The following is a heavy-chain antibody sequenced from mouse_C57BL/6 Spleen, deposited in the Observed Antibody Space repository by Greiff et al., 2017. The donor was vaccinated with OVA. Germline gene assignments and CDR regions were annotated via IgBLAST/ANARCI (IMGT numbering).Heavy chain of an antibody. CDR3: ARWQLRSSYYFDY. Sequence: QVQLQQSGAELARPGASVKLSCKASGYTFTSYGISWVKQRTGQGLEWIGEIYPRSGNTYYNEKFKGTATLTADNSSSTAYMELRSLTSEDSAVYCCARWQLRSSYYFDYWGQGTTLTVSS. J-gene: IGHJ2*01. CDR2: IYPRSGNT. CDR1: GYTFTSYG. V-gene: IGHV1-81*01. D-gene: IGHD3-2*02.